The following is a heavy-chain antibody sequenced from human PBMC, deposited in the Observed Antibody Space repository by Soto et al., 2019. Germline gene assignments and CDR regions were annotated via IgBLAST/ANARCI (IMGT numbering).Heavy chain of an antibody. D-gene: IGHD2-21*02. V-gene: IGHV4-39*01. CDR3: AKQTRGTVVTRGYYYGMDV. Sequence: SETLSLTCTVSGGSISSSSYYWGWIRQPPGKGLEWVGSIYYSGSTYYNPSLKSRVTISVDTSKNQFSLKLSSVTAADTAVYYCAKQTRGTVVTRGYYYGMDVWGQGTTVTVSS. J-gene: IGHJ6*02. CDR1: GGSISSSSYY. CDR2: IYYSGST.